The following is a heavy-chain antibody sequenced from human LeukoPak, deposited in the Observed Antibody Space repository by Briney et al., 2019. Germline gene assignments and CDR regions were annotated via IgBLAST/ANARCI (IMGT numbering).Heavy chain of an antibody. Sequence: SDTLSLTCTVSGGSIRSSSYYWGWIRQPPGKGLEWIGSIYYSGSTYYNPSLKSRVTISVDTSKNQFSLKLSSVTAADTAVYYCARVDSGGYHSDYWGQGTLVTVSS. D-gene: IGHD3-22*01. CDR3: ARVDSGGYHSDY. V-gene: IGHV4-39*07. CDR2: IYYSGST. J-gene: IGHJ4*02. CDR1: GGSIRSSSYY.